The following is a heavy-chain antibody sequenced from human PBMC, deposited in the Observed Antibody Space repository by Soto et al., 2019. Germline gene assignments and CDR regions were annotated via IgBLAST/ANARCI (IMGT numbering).Heavy chain of an antibody. J-gene: IGHJ4*02. D-gene: IGHD3-16*02. V-gene: IGHV2-5*02. Sequence: SGPTLVNPTQTLTLTCTFSGFSLSTSGVGVGWIRQPPGKALEWLALIYWDDDKRYSPSLKSRLTITKDTSKNQVVLTMTNMDPVDTATYYCAHKEGPMITFGGVIADYFDYWGQGTLVTVSS. CDR3: AHKEGPMITFGGVIADYFDY. CDR1: GFSLSTSGVG. CDR2: IYWDDDK.